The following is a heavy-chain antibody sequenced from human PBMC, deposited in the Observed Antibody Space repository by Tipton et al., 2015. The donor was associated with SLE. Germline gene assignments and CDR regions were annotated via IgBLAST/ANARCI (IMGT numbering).Heavy chain of an antibody. CDR2: INHSGST. D-gene: IGHD5-12*01. CDR1: GGSFSGYY. Sequence: TLSLTCAVYGGSFSGYYWSWIRQPPGKGLEWIGEINHSGSTNYNPSLKSRVTISVDTSKNQFSLKLSSVTAADTAVYYCARFAPGDSGYGAFDYWGQGTLVTVSS. V-gene: IGHV4-34*01. CDR3: ARFAPGDSGYGAFDY. J-gene: IGHJ4*02.